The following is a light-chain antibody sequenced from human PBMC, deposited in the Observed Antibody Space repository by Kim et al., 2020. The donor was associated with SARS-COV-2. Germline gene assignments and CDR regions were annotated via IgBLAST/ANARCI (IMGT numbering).Light chain of an antibody. CDR3: YSAADNNRV. J-gene: IGLJ2*01. Sequence: VSPGQTARSTCSGDVLAKKYARWFQQKPGQAPVLVIYKDSERPSGIPERFSGSSSGTTVTLTISGAQVEDEADYYCYSAADNNRVFGGGTQLTVL. CDR1: VLAKKY. V-gene: IGLV3-27*01. CDR2: KDS.